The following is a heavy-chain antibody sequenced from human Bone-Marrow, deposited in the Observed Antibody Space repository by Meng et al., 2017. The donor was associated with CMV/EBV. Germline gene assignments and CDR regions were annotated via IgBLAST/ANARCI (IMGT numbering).Heavy chain of an antibody. CDR3: ARDLLTTESQYGMDV. Sequence: QVQLVQSGAEVKKPGASVKVSCKASGYTFTGYYMHWVRQAPGQGLEWMGWINPNSGGTNYAQKFQGRVTMTRDTSISTAYMELSRLRSDDTAVYYCARDLLTTESQYGMDVWGQGTTVTVSS. CDR2: INPNSGGT. CDR1: GYTFTGYY. J-gene: IGHJ6*02. V-gene: IGHV1-2*02. D-gene: IGHD4-11*01.